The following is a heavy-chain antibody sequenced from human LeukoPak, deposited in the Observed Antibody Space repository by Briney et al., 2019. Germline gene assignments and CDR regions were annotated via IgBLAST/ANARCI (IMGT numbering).Heavy chain of an antibody. D-gene: IGHD3-3*02. Sequence: SETLSLTCTVSGGSISPYYWNWIRQPPGKGLEWIGYIYYSGSTNYNPSLKSRVTISVDTSTNQFSLKLSSATAADTTMYFCARAFYPGYYSYMAVWGKGTTVTVSS. V-gene: IGHV4-59*01. CDR2: IYYSGST. J-gene: IGHJ6*03. CDR1: GGSISPYY. CDR3: ARAFYPGYYSYMAV.